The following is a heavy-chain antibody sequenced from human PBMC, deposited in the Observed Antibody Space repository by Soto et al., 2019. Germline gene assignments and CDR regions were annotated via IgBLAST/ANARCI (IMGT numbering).Heavy chain of an antibody. CDR2: INPNSGGT. Sequence: GASVKVSCKASGYTFTGYYMHWVRQAPGRGLEWMGWINPNSGGTNYAQKFQGWVTMTRDTSISTAYMELSRLRSEDTAVYYCARELSYFLPYYYSYFDIVVWGQGTTVTVSS. V-gene: IGHV1-2*04. J-gene: IGHJ6*02. CDR3: ARELSYFLPYYYSYFDIVV. D-gene: IGHD1-26*01. CDR1: GYTFTGYY.